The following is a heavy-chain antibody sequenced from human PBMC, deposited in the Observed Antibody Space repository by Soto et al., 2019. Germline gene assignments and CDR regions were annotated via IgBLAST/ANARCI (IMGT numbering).Heavy chain of an antibody. Sequence: VQLVQSGAEVKKPGESLRISCQASGYIFHNYWIGWVRQMPGKGLEWLGIIYPGDSNIRYNPSFQGQVTISADKSLSTTYLHRSSLKASDTAMYYCARQRYFDYWGQGTLVTVSS. CDR2: IYPGDSNI. J-gene: IGHJ4*02. CDR1: GYIFHNYW. CDR3: ARQRYFDY. V-gene: IGHV5-51*01.